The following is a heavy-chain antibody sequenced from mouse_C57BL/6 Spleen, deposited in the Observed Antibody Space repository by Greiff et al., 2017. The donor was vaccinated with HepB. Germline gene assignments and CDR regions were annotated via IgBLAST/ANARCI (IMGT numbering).Heavy chain of an antibody. Sequence: QVQLQQSGPELVKPGASVKISCKASGYAFSSSWMNWVKQRPGKGLEWIGRIYPGDGDTNYNGKFKGKATLTADKSSSTAYMQLSSLTSEDSAVYFCARSPTGTEAWFAYWGQGTLVTVSA. J-gene: IGHJ3*01. CDR2: IYPGDGDT. V-gene: IGHV1-82*01. CDR1: GYAFSSSW. D-gene: IGHD4-1*02. CDR3: ARSPTGTEAWFAY.